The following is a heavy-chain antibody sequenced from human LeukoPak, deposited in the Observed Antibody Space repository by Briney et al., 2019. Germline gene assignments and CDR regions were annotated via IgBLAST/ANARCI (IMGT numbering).Heavy chain of an antibody. J-gene: IGHJ4*02. CDR2: IKSKTDGGTT. D-gene: IGHD2-2*01. CDR3: TTDGDCSSTSCPSPSSY. V-gene: IGHV3-15*01. CDR1: GFTFSNVW. Sequence: GGSLRLSCEAPGFTFSNVWMSWVRKAPGKGLDWVSRIKSKTDGGTTDYAAPVKGRFTISRDDSKNTLYLQMNSLKTEDTAVYYCTTDGDCSSTSCPSPSSYWGQGTLVTVSS.